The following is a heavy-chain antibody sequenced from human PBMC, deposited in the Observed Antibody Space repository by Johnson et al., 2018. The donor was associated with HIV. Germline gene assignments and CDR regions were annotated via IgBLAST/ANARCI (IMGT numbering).Heavy chain of an antibody. CDR3: ARACRDGYTCDAFDI. V-gene: IGHV3-11*04. CDR2: ISSSGSTI. D-gene: IGHD5-24*01. Sequence: VQLVESGGGLVQPGGSLRLSCAASRFTFSDYYMNWIRQAPGKGLEWVSYISSSGSTIYYADSVKGRFTISRDNSKNTLYLQMNSLRAEDTAVYYCARACRDGYTCDAFDIWGQGTLVTVSS. CDR1: RFTFSDYY. J-gene: IGHJ3*02.